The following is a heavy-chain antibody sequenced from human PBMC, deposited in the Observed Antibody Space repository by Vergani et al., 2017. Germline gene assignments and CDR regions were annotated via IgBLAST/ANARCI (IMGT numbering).Heavy chain of an antibody. V-gene: IGHV3-9*01. D-gene: IGHD6-13*01. J-gene: IGHJ5*02. Sequence: EVQLVESGGDLVQPGRSLRLSCAASGFTFDDYATHWVRQAPGKGPEWVSGISWNSGSIGYADSVKGRFTISRDNARNSLYLQMNSLRAEDTAVYYCAREEGAAAGTFDPWGQGTLVTVSS. CDR1: GFTFDDYA. CDR3: AREEGAAAGTFDP. CDR2: ISWNSGSI.